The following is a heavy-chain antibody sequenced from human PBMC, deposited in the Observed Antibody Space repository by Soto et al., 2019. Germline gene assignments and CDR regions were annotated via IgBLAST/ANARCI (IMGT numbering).Heavy chain of an antibody. D-gene: IGHD6-13*01. Sequence: SETLSLTCAVYGGSFSGYYWSWIRQPPGKGLEWIGEINHSGSTNYNPSLKSRVTISVDTSKNQFSLKLSSVTAADTAVYYCASGQGSWDYWGQGTLVTVSS. CDR1: GGSFSGYY. J-gene: IGHJ4*02. CDR3: ASGQGSWDY. V-gene: IGHV4-34*01. CDR2: INHSGST.